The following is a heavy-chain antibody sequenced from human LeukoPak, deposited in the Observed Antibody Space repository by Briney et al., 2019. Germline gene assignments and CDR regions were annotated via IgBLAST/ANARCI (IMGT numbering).Heavy chain of an antibody. CDR2: MNPNSGNT. V-gene: IGHV1-8*01. J-gene: IGHJ6*02. CDR3: ARYDILTANYYYYGMDV. D-gene: IGHD3-9*01. Sequence: ASVKVSCKASGYTFTSYDINWVRQATEQGLEWMGWMNPNSGNTGYAQKFQGRVTMTRNTSISTAYMELSSLRSEDTAVYYCARYDILTANYYYYGMDVWGQGTTVTVSS. CDR1: GYTFTSYD.